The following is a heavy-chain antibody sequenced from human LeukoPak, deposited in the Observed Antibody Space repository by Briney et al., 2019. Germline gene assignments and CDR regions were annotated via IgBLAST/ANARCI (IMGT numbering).Heavy chain of an antibody. CDR2: IYHSGNT. J-gene: IGHJ2*01. Sequence: SETLSLTCAVSGYSISSGYYWGWIRQPPGKGLEWIGSIYHSGNTYYNPSLKSRVTISVDTSKNQFFLKVTSVTAADAAVYYCAGPKYGDAAYFALWGRGALVTVSS. D-gene: IGHD4-17*01. CDR1: GYSISSGYY. CDR3: AGPKYGDAAYFAL. V-gene: IGHV4-38-2*01.